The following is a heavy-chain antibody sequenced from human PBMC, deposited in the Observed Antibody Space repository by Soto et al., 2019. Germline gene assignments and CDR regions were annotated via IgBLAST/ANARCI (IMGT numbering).Heavy chain of an antibody. V-gene: IGHV3-23*01. CDR1: GFTFSSYA. J-gene: IGHJ4*02. D-gene: IGHD2-2*01. CDR2: ISGDGRTT. Sequence: EVQLLESGGGLVQPGGSLRLSCAASGFTFSSYAMNWVRQAPGKGLEWVSIISGDGRTTSYADSVKGRFTISRDNSKNTLYLQMNSLRAEDTAVYYCAKKRVLVPAMYHFDYWGQGTLVTVSS. CDR3: AKKRVLVPAMYHFDY.